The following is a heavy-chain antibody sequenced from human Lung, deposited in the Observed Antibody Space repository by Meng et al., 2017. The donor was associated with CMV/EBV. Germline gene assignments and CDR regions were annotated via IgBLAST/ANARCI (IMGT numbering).Heavy chain of an antibody. Sequence: SXXVSCKASGGMFSSYAISWVRQAPGQGLEWMGCIVPILGITNYAQNFLDRVTITADKSTSTAYMELNSLRSEETAVYYCSDYRLYSSSSFVQSYYNGLDVWGQRATVTVSS. CDR1: GGMFSSYA. CDR2: IVPILGIT. J-gene: IGHJ6*02. D-gene: IGHD6-6*01. CDR3: SDYRLYSSSSFVQSYYNGLDV. V-gene: IGHV1-69*10.